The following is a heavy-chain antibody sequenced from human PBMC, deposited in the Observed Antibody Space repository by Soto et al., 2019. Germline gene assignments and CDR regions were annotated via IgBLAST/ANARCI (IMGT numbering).Heavy chain of an antibody. J-gene: IGHJ5*02. CDR1: GGSCSGYD. V-gene: IGHV4-34*01. CDR2: INHSGST. CDR3: ARGKYFDWLYLLIGSDP. D-gene: IGHD3-9*01. Sequence: SETLCLTCAVYGGSCSGYDWSWIRQPPGKGLEWIGEINHSGSTNYNPSLKSRVTISVDTSKNQFSLKLSSVTAADTAVYYCARGKYFDWLYLLIGSDPWGQGTLVTVSS.